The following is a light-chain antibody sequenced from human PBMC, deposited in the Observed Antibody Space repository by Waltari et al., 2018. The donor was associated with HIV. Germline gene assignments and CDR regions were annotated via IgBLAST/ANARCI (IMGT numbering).Light chain of an antibody. CDR1: QNVESW. J-gene: IGKJ2*01. V-gene: IGKV1-5*03. CDR2: KAS. Sequence: IQMTQSPSILSAYVGDRVTITCRASQNVESWLAWYQQRPGRDPKLLIYKASTLEYGVPARFTGSGSGTNFTLTINSLQPDDFATYYCQQYNSDFYTFGLGTRLDLK. CDR3: QQYNSDFYT.